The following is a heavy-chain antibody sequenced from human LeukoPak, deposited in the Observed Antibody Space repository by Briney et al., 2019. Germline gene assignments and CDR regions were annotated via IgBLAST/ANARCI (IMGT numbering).Heavy chain of an antibody. Sequence: SETLSLTCTVSSDSIYSYYWRWLRQPPGQGREGSRYIYNSGGTNYIPTLKGRVSISIDTSKNQFSLKLSSVTAADSAVYYCARLTRLSTSPDRYYLDYWGQGTLVTAAS. J-gene: IGHJ4*02. D-gene: IGHD6-6*01. CDR1: SDSIYSYY. CDR2: IYNSGGT. CDR3: ARLTRLSTSPDRYYLDY. V-gene: IGHV4-4*08.